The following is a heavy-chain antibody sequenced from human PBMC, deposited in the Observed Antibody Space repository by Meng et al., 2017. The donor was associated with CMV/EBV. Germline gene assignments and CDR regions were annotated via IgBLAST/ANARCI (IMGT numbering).Heavy chain of an antibody. V-gene: IGHV1-69*04. Sequence: KISCAASGFTFSSYGMHWVRQAPGQGLEWMGRIIPILGIANYAQKFQGRVTITADKSTSTAYMELSSLTSDDTAVYYCARGEGNYYFDNWGQGTLVTVSS. CDR3: ARGEGNYYFDN. CDR2: IIPILGIA. CDR1: GFTFSSYG. J-gene: IGHJ4*02.